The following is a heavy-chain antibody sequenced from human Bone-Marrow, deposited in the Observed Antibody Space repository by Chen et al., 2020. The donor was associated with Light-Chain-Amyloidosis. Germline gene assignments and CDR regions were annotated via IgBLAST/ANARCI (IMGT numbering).Heavy chain of an antibody. CDR1: DGSINSGDYY. CDR3: SIRIAVPGANEET. V-gene: IGHV4-39*02. CDR2: IYYSGAA. Sequence: QLQLQESGPGLVKPSETLSLTCTVSDGSINSGDYYWGWLRQSTGKGLEWIGSIYYSGAAFYNPSLRSRVTISLDTSKNLLSLRLTSVTAADTAVYYCSIRIAVPGANEETWGQGTLVTVSS. J-gene: IGHJ5*02. D-gene: IGHD6-19*01.